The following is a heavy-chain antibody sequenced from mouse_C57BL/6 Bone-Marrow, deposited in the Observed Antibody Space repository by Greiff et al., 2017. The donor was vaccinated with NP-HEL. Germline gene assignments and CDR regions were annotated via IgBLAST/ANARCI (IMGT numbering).Heavy chain of an antibody. CDR2: IYPGSGST. D-gene: IGHD2-4*01. Sequence: VQLQQSGAELVKPGASVKMSCKASGYTFTSYWITWVKQRPGQGLEWIGDIYPGSGSTNYNEKFKSKATLTVDTSSSTAYMQLSSLTSEDSAVYYCARSGDYDGGFAYWGQGTLVTVSA. CDR1: GYTFTSYW. CDR3: ARSGDYDGGFAY. J-gene: IGHJ3*01. V-gene: IGHV1-55*01.